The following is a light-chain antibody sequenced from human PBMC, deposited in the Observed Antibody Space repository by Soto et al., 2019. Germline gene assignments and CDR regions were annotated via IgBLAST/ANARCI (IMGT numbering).Light chain of an antibody. Sequence: EIVMTQSPATLSVSPGERATLSCRASQSVSSNLAWYQQIPGQAPRLLLYGASTRATGIPSRFSGSGSGTEFPLTIRSLQSEDFAVYYHQQYNSWRPWTFGHGTQVELK. V-gene: IGKV3-15*01. J-gene: IGKJ1*01. CDR3: QQYNSWRPWT. CDR1: QSVSSN. CDR2: GAS.